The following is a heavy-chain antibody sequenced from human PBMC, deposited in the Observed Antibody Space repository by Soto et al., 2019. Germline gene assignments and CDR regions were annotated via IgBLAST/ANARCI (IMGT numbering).Heavy chain of an antibody. D-gene: IGHD5-18*01. CDR1: GFTFSSYA. V-gene: IGHV3-64D*06. CDR2: ISSNGGST. CDR3: VIPHSNTELDY. J-gene: IGHJ4*02. Sequence: GSLRLSCSASGFTFSSYAMHWVRQAPGKGLEYVSAISSNGGSTYYADSVKGRFTISRDNSKNTLYLQMSSLRAEDTAVYYCVIPHSNTELDYWGQGTLVTVSS.